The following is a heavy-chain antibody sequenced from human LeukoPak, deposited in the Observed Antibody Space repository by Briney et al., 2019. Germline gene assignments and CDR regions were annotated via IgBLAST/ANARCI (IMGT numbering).Heavy chain of an antibody. J-gene: IGHJ4*02. CDR1: GGSFSGYY. CDR3: ARQNEYSSSRFDY. CDR2: IYYSGST. Sequence: PSETLSLTCAVYGGSFSGYYWSWIRQPPGKGLEWIGSIYYSGSTYYNPSLKSRVTISVDTSKNQFSLKLSSVTAANTAVYYCARQNEYSSSRFDYWGQGTLVTVSS. V-gene: IGHV4-34*01. D-gene: IGHD6-6*01.